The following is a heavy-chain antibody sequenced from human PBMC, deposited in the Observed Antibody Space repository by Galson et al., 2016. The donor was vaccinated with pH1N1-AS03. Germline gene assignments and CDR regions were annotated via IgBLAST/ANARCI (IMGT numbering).Heavy chain of an antibody. D-gene: IGHD3-10*01. CDR2: IGTYT. Sequence: SVKVSCKASGYTFTNYGISWVRQAPGQGLEYMGWIGTYTIYAQKLQGGVTMTTDTSTSTAYMELRSLRSDDTAVYYCARSGSGSFYEGDFWGQGTLVSVSS. CDR3: ARSGSGSFYEGDF. CDR1: GYTFTNYG. V-gene: IGHV1-18*01. J-gene: IGHJ4*02.